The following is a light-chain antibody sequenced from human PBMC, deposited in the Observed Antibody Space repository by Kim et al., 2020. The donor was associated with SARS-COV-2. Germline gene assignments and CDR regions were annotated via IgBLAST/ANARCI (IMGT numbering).Light chain of an antibody. CDR2: FAS. J-gene: IGKJ1*01. Sequence: FQSVTQKEKLTTTCRASKSIGSSLHWYQQKPDQSPKLLIKFASQSFSGVPSRFSGSGSGTDFTLTINSLEAEDAATYYCHQSSSLPRTFGKGTKVDIK. CDR3: HQSSSLPRT. V-gene: IGKV6-21*01. CDR1: KSIGSS.